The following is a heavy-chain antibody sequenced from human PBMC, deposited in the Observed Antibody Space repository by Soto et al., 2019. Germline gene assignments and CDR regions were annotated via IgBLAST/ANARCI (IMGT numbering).Heavy chain of an antibody. J-gene: IGHJ4*02. Sequence: EVQLLESGGGLVQPGGSLRLSCAASGVTFDSYAMSWVRQAPGNGLECVSTIIASGFTKYDADSVNGRFTIYRDNSKNTLYLQMTSLGAEDTAVYYCAKLTLGRYSDIVTGIPAHSWGQGTLATVSS. CDR3: AKLTLGRYSDIVTGIPAHS. V-gene: IGHV3-23*01. CDR2: IIASGFTK. CDR1: GVTFDSYA. D-gene: IGHD3-9*01.